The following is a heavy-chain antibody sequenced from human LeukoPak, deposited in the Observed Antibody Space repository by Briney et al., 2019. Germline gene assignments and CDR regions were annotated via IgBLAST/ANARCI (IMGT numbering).Heavy chain of an antibody. D-gene: IGHD5-12*01. Sequence: GSLRLSCAASGFTFSDYYMSWIRQAPGKGLEWVSYISSSGSTIYYADSVKGRFTISRDNAKNSLYLQMNSLRAEDTAVYYCARTAGGHIVATIYKGGYFQHWGQGTLVTVSS. CDR2: ISSSGSTI. V-gene: IGHV3-11*01. CDR3: ARTAGGHIVATIYKGGYFQH. CDR1: GFTFSDYY. J-gene: IGHJ1*01.